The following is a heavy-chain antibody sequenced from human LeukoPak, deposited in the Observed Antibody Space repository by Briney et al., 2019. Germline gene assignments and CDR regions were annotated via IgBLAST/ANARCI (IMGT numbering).Heavy chain of an antibody. CDR1: GYSFTTYW. CDR2: ICPGDSDT. D-gene: IGHD1-26*01. Sequence: GESLKIPCEASGYSFTTYWIGWVRQMPGKGLDWMGIICPGDSDTRYSPSFQGQVTISADKSTSTAYLQWSSLKASDTAMYYCAKSHGGGATHSWGQGTLVTVST. V-gene: IGHV5-51*01. J-gene: IGHJ4*02. CDR3: AKSHGGGATHS.